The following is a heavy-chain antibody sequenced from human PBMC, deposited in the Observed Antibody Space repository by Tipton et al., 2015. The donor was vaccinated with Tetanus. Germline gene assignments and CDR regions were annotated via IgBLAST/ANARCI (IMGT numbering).Heavy chain of an antibody. J-gene: IGHJ4*02. V-gene: IGHV4-30-2*01. Sequence: TLSLTCDVSGASISSAAWTWIRQPSGKGLEWIGHIFHSGSPNYNPSLKSRVSMSMDRSNTQFSLRLDSLTAADTAVYYCARAAGFLGLTHDFWGRGTLVSVSS. D-gene: IGHD2/OR15-2a*01. CDR2: IFHSGSP. CDR1: GASISSAA. CDR3: ARAAGFLGLTHDF.